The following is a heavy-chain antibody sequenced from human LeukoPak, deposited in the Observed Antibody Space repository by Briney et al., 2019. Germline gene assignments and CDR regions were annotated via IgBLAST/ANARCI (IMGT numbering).Heavy chain of an antibody. V-gene: IGHV3-7*03. CDR1: GFTFSSYW. Sequence: PGGSLRLSCAASGFTFSSYWMSWVRQAPGKGPEWVANIKEDGTETYYVDSVKGRFTISRDNAKNSLYLQMNSLRVEDTAVYYCAKEGRSLQTYWGQGTLVTVSS. CDR3: AKEGRSLQTY. D-gene: IGHD5-24*01. J-gene: IGHJ4*02. CDR2: IKEDGTET.